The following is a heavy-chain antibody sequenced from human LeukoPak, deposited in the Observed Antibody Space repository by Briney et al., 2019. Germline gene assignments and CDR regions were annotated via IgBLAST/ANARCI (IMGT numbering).Heavy chain of an antibody. J-gene: IGHJ3*02. CDR3: ARDQGPRKTLYGSGSYHAFDI. CDR2: ISSSSSYI. D-gene: IGHD3-10*01. Sequence: PGGSLRLSCAASGFTFSSYSMNWVRQAPGKGLEWVSSISSSSSYIYYADSVKGRFTISRDNAKNSLYLQMNSLRAEDTAVYYCARDQGPRKTLYGSGSYHAFDIWGQGTMVTVSS. CDR1: GFTFSSYS. V-gene: IGHV3-21*01.